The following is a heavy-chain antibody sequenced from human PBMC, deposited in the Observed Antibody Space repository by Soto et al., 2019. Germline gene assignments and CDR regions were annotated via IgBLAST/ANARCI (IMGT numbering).Heavy chain of an antibody. D-gene: IGHD5-12*01. V-gene: IGHV6-1*01. J-gene: IGHJ6*02. Sequence: TLSLTCVISGDSVSTNSARWNCISQSPSRGLEWLGRTYYRSKWYSDYAISVKSRITINPDTSKNQVSLQFNTMTPEDPAVYYCARDAEHSGYVFYYYYGMDVWGQGTTVTVS. CDR2: TYYRSKWYS. CDR3: ARDAEHSGYVFYYYYGMDV. CDR1: GDSVSTNSAR.